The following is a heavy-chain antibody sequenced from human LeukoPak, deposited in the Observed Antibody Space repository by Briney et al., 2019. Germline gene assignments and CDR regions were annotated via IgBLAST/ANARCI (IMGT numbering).Heavy chain of an antibody. J-gene: IGHJ4*02. Sequence: ASVKVSCKASGYTFTSYGFTWVRQAPGQGPEWMGWISAFDGNTNSAQKFQGRVTMTTDTSSSTAYMELRSLTSDDTAVYFCARDGYGSGKGFFDYWGQGTLVTVSS. CDR2: ISAFDGNT. V-gene: IGHV1-18*01. D-gene: IGHD3-10*01. CDR1: GYTFTSYG. CDR3: ARDGYGSGKGFFDY.